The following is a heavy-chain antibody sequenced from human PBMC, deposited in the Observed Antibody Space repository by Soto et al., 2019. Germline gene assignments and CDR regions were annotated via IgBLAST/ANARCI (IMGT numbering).Heavy chain of an antibody. D-gene: IGHD6-19*01. CDR3: SRRSSGWYFDY. J-gene: IGHJ4*02. Sequence: EVQLLESGGGLVQPGGSLRLSCAASGFTFSSYAVSWVRQAPGKGLEWVSVISGSGDSTYYADSVKGRFTISRDDSKNTLYLQMNSLRAEDTAVYYGSRRSSGWYFDYWGQGTLVTVSS. CDR2: ISGSGDST. V-gene: IGHV3-23*01. CDR1: GFTFSSYA.